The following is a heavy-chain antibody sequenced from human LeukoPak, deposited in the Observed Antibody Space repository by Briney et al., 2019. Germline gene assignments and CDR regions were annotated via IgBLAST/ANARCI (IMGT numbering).Heavy chain of an antibody. CDR1: GGSISSYY. CDR3: ARVLQDQVYYYYYMDV. D-gene: IGHD2-15*01. CDR2: IYTSGST. V-gene: IGHV4-4*07. J-gene: IGHJ6*03. Sequence: SETLSLTCTGSGGSISSYYWSWIRQPAGKGLEWIGRIYTSGSTNYNPSLKSRVTKSVDTSKNQFSLKVSSVTAADTAVYYCARVLQDQVYYYYYMDVWGKGTTVTVSS.